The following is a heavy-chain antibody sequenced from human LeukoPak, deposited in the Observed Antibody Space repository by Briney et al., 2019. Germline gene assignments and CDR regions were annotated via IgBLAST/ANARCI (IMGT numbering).Heavy chain of an antibody. CDR1: GFTFSSYS. CDR2: ISSSSSTI. V-gene: IGHV3-48*01. D-gene: IGHD2-2*01. J-gene: IGHJ3*02. CDR3: ARDQKVVPFIHDAFDI. Sequence: GGSLRLSCAASGFTFSSYSMNWVRQAPGKGLEWVSYISSSSSTIYYADSVKGRFTISRDNAKNSLYLQMNSLRAEDTAVYYCARDQKVVPFIHDAFDIWGQGTMVTVSS.